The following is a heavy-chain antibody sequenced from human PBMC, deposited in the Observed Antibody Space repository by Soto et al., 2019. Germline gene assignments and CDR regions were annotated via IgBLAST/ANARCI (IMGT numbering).Heavy chain of an antibody. V-gene: IGHV1-18*01. Sequence: QVHLVQSGAEVKKPGASVKVSCKGSGYDFTTYGITWVRQAPGQGLEWMAWISAHNGNTDYAQKLQGRVTVTRDTSTSTAYMELRSLRSDDTAVYYCARGRYGDYWGHVALVTVSS. D-gene: IGHD1-1*01. CDR3: ARGRYGDY. CDR2: ISAHNGNT. CDR1: GYDFTTYG. J-gene: IGHJ4*01.